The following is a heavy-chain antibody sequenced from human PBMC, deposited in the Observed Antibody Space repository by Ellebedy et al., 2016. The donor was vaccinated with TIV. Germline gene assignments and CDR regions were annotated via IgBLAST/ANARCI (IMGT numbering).Heavy chain of an antibody. CDR2: IYYDGSNK. CDR3: WAGMNTVADLLDY. Sequence: GESLKISCAASGFTFSRFGMHWVRQAPGKGLEWVAIIYYDGSNKYYGDSVKGRFTISRDNSKNTLYLQMNSLRAEDTAVYYCWAGMNTVADLLDYWGQGTLVTVSS. D-gene: IGHD4-23*01. CDR1: GFTFSRFG. J-gene: IGHJ4*02. V-gene: IGHV3-30*03.